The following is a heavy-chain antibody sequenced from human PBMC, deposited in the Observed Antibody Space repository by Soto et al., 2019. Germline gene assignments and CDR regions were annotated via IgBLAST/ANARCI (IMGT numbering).Heavy chain of an antibody. Sequence: ASVKVSCKASGYTFTSSGISWVRQAPGQGLEWMGWISAYNGNTNYAQKLQGRVTMATDTSTSTAYMELRSLRSDDTAVYYCARGYCSSTSCYADYYYYMDVWGKGTTVTVSS. J-gene: IGHJ6*03. CDR1: GYTFTSSG. CDR3: ARGYCSSTSCYADYYYYMDV. D-gene: IGHD2-2*01. V-gene: IGHV1-18*01. CDR2: ISAYNGNT.